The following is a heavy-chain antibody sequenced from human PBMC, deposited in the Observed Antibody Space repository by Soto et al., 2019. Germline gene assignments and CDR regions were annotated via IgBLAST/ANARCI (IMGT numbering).Heavy chain of an antibody. V-gene: IGHV4-34*01. D-gene: IGHD2-2*01. Sequence: QVQLQQWGAGLLKPSETLSLTCAVYGGSFSGYYWSWIRQPPGKGLEWIGEINHSGITNYNPSLKSRVTISVDTSKNQFSLKLSSVTAADTAVYYCARWRNQLLFGDAFDIWGQGTMVTVSS. CDR1: GGSFSGYY. J-gene: IGHJ3*02. CDR3: ARWRNQLLFGDAFDI. CDR2: INHSGIT.